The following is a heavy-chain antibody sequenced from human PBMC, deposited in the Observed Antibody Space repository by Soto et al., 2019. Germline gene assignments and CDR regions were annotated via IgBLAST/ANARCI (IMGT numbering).Heavy chain of an antibody. CDR3: AKGVLTGTGGGFDP. D-gene: IGHD7-27*01. J-gene: IGHJ5*02. CDR1: GFTFSSYG. V-gene: IGHV3-30*18. Sequence: QVQLVESGGGVVQPGRSLRLSCAASGFTFSSYGMHWVRQAPGKGLEWVAVISYDGSNKYYVDSVKGRFTISRDNSKNTLYLQMNSLRAEDTAVYYCAKGVLTGTGGGFDPWGQGTLVTVSS. CDR2: ISYDGSNK.